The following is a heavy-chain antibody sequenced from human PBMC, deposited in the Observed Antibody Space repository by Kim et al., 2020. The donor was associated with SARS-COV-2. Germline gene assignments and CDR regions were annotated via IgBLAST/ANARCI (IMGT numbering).Heavy chain of an antibody. CDR3: AREIGARGISYGMDV. CDR1: GFTFSRHW. J-gene: IGHJ6*02. D-gene: IGHD3-10*01. Sequence: GGSLRLSCEASGFTFSRHWMHWVRQVPGKGLVWVSHIDIDGRSRTYANSVKGRFTISRDNARNTVYLEMTSLRVDDTAVYHCAREIGARGISYGMDVWGPGTAVTVSS. V-gene: IGHV3-74*03. CDR2: IDIDGRSR.